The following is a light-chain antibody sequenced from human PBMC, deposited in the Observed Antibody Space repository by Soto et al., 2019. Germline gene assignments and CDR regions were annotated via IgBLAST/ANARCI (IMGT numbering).Light chain of an antibody. V-gene: IGKV1-27*01. Sequence: DIQMTQSPSSLSASVGDRVTITCRASQGISNYLAWYQQKPGKLPQLLIYAASTLQSGVPSRFSGSGSGTDFTLTISSLQPEDVATVYFQKHSSALLTFGQGTQVEIK. CDR1: QGISNY. J-gene: IGKJ1*01. CDR2: AAS. CDR3: QKHSSALLT.